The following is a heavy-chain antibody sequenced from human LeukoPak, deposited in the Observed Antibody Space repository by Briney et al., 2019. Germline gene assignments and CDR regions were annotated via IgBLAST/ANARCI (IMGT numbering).Heavy chain of an antibody. J-gene: IGHJ6*03. CDR1: GGSISSGSYY. CDR2: IYTSGST. D-gene: IGHD3-9*01. CDR3: ARGLRYFDWFDGGAYYYYYYMDV. V-gene: IGHV4-61*02. Sequence: PSETLSLTCTVSGGSISSGSYYWSWIRQPAGKGLEWIGRIYTSGSTNYNPSLKSRVTISVDTSKNQFSLKLSSVTAADTAVYYCARGLRYFDWFDGGAYYYYYYMDVWGKGTTVTISS.